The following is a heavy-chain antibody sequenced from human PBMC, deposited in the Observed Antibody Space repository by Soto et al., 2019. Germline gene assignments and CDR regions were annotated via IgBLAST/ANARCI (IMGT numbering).Heavy chain of an antibody. CDR1: GVTFSSYS. CDR2: ISSSSSYI. Sequence: GGSLRLSCAASGVTFSSYSMNWVRQAPGKGLEWVSSISSSSSYIYYADSVKGRFTISRDNAKNSLYLQMNSLRAEDTAVYYCARIGATVTTSYYYMDVWGKGTTVTVSS. J-gene: IGHJ6*03. D-gene: IGHD4-17*01. CDR3: ARIGATVTTSYYYMDV. V-gene: IGHV3-21*01.